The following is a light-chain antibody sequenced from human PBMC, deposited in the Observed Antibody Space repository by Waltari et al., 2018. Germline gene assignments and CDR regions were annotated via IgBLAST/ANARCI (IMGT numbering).Light chain of an antibody. CDR1: QNISSW. Sequence: DIQMTPSPSSLSASVGDKVTISCQASQNISSWLAWYQQKPGKAPKPLIYKASSLESGVPSRFSGSGSGTDFTLTISSLQPEDFATYYCQQYNSAPYSFGQGTKVEIK. CDR2: KAS. J-gene: IGKJ2*03. CDR3: QQYNSAPYS. V-gene: IGKV1-5*01.